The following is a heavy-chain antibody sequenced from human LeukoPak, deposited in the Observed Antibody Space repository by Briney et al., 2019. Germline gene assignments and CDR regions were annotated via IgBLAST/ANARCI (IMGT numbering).Heavy chain of an antibody. CDR2: ISSSSDYI. D-gene: IGHD6-13*01. CDR3: ATELRIAAAGFDAFDI. V-gene: IGHV3-21*01. CDR1: GFIFSAYS. Sequence: GGSLRLSCAASGFIFSAYSMNWVRQAPGKGLEWVSYISSSSDYIYYADSVKGRFTISRDNSKNTLYLQMNSLRAADTAVYYCATELRIAAAGFDAFDIWGQGTMVTVSS. J-gene: IGHJ3*02.